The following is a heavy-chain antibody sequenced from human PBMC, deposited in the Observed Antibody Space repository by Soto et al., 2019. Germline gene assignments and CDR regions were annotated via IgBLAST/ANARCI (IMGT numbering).Heavy chain of an antibody. CDR3: AGATRGGYASFSGMDV. D-gene: IGHD3-16*01. CDR2: VYHSGST. J-gene: IGHJ6*02. V-gene: IGHV4-30-2*01. Sequence: TLSLTGFVSVGSIISGAYSWSWILQPPGKGLEWIGHVYHSGSTYFNPSLKSRVTISVDRSNSHFSLKLRSVIAADTAVYYCAGATRGGYASFSGMDVWGQGTTVTVSS. CDR1: VGSIISGAYS.